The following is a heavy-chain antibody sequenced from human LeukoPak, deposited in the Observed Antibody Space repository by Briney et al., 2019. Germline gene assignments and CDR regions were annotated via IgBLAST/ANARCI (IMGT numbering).Heavy chain of an antibody. Sequence: GGSLRLSCAASGFTFSDYYMSWIRQAPGKGLEWVSYISSSGSTIYYADSVKGRFTISRDNAKNSPYLQMNSLRAEDTAVYYCARCSRIQLWFDYWGQGTLVTVSS. CDR3: ARCSRIQLWFDY. D-gene: IGHD5-18*01. CDR1: GFTFSDYY. J-gene: IGHJ4*02. CDR2: ISSSGSTI. V-gene: IGHV3-11*01.